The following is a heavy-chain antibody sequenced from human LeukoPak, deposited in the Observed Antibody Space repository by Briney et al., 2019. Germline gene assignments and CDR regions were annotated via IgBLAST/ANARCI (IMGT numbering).Heavy chain of an antibody. CDR1: VESICSGNY. CDR3: ARIDSGSYSGLFDY. J-gene: IGHJ4*02. D-gene: IGHD1-26*01. V-gene: IGHV4-38-2*01. Sequence: PPETLCLTCAVSVESICSGNYWGWIRQPPGKGLEWIGSIYHSGSTYYNPSLKSRVTISVDTSKNQFSLKLSSVTAADTAVYYCARIDSGSYSGLFDYWGPRTLVTVSS. CDR2: IYHSGST.